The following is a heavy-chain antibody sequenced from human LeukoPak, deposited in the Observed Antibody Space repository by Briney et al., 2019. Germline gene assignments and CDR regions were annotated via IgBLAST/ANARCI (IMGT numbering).Heavy chain of an antibody. CDR2: IRYDGSDE. J-gene: IGHJ4*02. Sequence: GRSLRLSCAASGFTFSTYAMHWVRQAPGRGLEWVAFIRYDGSDEYYADSVKGRFTISRDNSKNTLYLQMNSLRAEDTAVYYCARGVVGLYAGFDYWGQGTLVTVSS. CDR1: GFTFSTYA. D-gene: IGHD2-15*01. CDR3: ARGVVGLYAGFDY. V-gene: IGHV3-33*08.